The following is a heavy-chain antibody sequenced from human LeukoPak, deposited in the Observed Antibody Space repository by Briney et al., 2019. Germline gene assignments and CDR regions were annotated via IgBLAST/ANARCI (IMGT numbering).Heavy chain of an antibody. Sequence: GGSLRLSCAASGFTFSSYEMNWVRQAPGKGLEWVSYISSSGTTIYYADSVRGRYIISRDNVKNSLYLQMNSLRAEDTAVYYCARGRVVTVKPYFDCWGQGAPVPVSS. CDR2: ISSSGTTI. D-gene: IGHD2-21*02. CDR1: GFTFSSYE. J-gene: IGHJ4*02. V-gene: IGHV3-48*03. CDR3: ARGRVVTVKPYFDC.